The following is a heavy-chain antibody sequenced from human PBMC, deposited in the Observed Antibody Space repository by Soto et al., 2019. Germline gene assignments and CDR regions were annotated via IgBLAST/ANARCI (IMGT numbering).Heavy chain of an antibody. D-gene: IGHD2-15*01. V-gene: IGHV1-69*13. Sequence: GASVKVSCKASGGTFSSYAISWVRQAPGQGLEWMGGIIPIFGTANYAQKFQGRVTITADESTSTAYMELSSLRSEDTAVYYCARDRAGYCSGGSCYFNTYYYGMDVWGQGTTVTVSS. J-gene: IGHJ6*02. CDR2: IIPIFGTA. CDR3: ARDRAGYCSGGSCYFNTYYYGMDV. CDR1: GGTFSSYA.